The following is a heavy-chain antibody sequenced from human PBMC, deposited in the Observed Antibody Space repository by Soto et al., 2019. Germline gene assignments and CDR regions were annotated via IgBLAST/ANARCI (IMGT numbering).Heavy chain of an antibody. J-gene: IGHJ4*02. CDR3: ASEYCTGNSCYSRIFDY. Sequence: GGSLRLSCEGSGFTFSRYSMNWVRQAPGKGLEWVASISSTSTYIYYGDFVKGRFSIARDNAKNSLYLQMDSLRDEDTALYYCASEYCTGNSCYSRIFDYWGQGTLVTVSS. V-gene: IGHV3-21*01. CDR1: GFTFSRYS. D-gene: IGHD2-21*01. CDR2: ISSTSTYI.